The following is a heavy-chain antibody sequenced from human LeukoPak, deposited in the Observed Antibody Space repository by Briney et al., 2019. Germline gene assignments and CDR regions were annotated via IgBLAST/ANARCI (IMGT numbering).Heavy chain of an antibody. CDR3: AGYPGHCGSISCDY. CDR2: TYYRTKWYN. J-gene: IGHJ4*02. Sequence: SQTLSLTCAISGDIISSNSAAWHWIRQSPSRGLEWLERTYYRTKWYNDYAVSVKSRVTINPDTSKNQFSLLLNSVTSDYTAVFFCAGYPGHCGSISCDYWGQGTLVTVSS. V-gene: IGHV6-1*01. CDR1: GDIISSNSAA. D-gene: IGHD2-2*01.